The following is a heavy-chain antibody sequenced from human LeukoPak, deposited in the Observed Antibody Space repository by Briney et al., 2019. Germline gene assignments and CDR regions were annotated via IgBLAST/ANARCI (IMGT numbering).Heavy chain of an antibody. V-gene: IGHV4-39*01. CDR3: ARQVVLMVYARDYFDY. Sequence: SETLSLTCTVSGGSISSSSYYWGWIRQPPGKGLEWIGSIYYSGSTYYNPSLKSRVTISVDTSKNQFSLKLSSVTAADTAVYYCARQVVLMVYARDYFDYWGQGTLVTVSS. CDR1: GGSISSSSYY. J-gene: IGHJ4*02. D-gene: IGHD2-8*01. CDR2: IYYSGST.